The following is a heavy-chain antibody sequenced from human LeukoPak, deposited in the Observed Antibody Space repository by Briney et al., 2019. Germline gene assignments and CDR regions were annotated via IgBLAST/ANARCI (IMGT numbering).Heavy chain of an antibody. CDR3: ARENVPGYFDY. Sequence: GGSLRLSCAASGFTFSSYAMHWVRQAPGKGLEWVAVISYDGSNKYYADSVKGRFTISRDNSKNTLYLQMNSLRAEDTAVYYCARENVPGYFDYWGQGTLVTVPS. J-gene: IGHJ4*02. CDR2: ISYDGSNK. CDR1: GFTFSSYA. D-gene: IGHD3-10*01. V-gene: IGHV3-30*04.